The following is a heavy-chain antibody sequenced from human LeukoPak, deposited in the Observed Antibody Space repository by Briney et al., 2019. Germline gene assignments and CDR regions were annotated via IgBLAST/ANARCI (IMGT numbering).Heavy chain of an antibody. V-gene: IGHV3-30*03. CDR1: GFTFSSYS. D-gene: IGHD6-19*01. Sequence: PGGSLRLSCAASGFTFSSYSMNWVRQAPGKGLEWVAVISYDGSNKYYADSVKGRFTISRDNSKNTLYLQMNSLRAEDTAVYYCARANLAVGFDYWGQGTLVTVSS. CDR2: ISYDGSNK. CDR3: ARANLAVGFDY. J-gene: IGHJ4*02.